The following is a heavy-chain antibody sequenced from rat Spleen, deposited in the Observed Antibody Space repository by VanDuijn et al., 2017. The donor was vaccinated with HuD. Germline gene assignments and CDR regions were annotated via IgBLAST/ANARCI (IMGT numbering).Heavy chain of an antibody. J-gene: IGHJ4*01. CDR2: IWTGGST. CDR3: ARDPGNNPYFMDA. Sequence: QVQLKESGPGLVQPSQTLSLTCTVSGFSLNSNGVSWVRQPPGKGLEWMGVIWTGGSTTYNSLLKSRLSITWDTSKRQVFLKMNSLQTEDTATYYCARDPGNNPYFMDAWGQGVSVAVSS. V-gene: IGHV2-30*01. CDR1: GFSLNSNG. D-gene: IGHD1-4*01.